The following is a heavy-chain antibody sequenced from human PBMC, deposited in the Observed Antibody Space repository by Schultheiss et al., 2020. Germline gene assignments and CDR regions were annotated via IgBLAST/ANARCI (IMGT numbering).Heavy chain of an antibody. Sequence: ASVKVSCKASGYTFTGYYMHWVRQAPGQGLEWMGWINPNSGGTNYAQKFQGRVTMTRDTSISTAYMELSRLRSDDTAVYYCARDYWHYYDSSGYYYFDYWGQGTLVTVSS. CDR3: ARDYWHYYDSSGYYYFDY. CDR1: GYTFTGYY. V-gene: IGHV1-2*02. CDR2: INPNSGGT. J-gene: IGHJ4*02. D-gene: IGHD3-22*01.